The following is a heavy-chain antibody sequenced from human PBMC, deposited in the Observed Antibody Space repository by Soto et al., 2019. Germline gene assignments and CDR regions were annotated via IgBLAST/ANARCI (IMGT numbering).Heavy chain of an antibody. J-gene: IGHJ6*02. V-gene: IGHV3-33*01. Sequence: PGGSLRLSCAASGFTFSSYGMHWVRQAPGKGLEWVAVIWYDGSNKYYADSVKGRFTISRDNSKNTLYLQMNSLRAEDTAVYYCARDQLDDYSNYGYYYYGMDVWGQGTTVTVSS. D-gene: IGHD4-4*01. CDR3: ARDQLDDYSNYGYYYYGMDV. CDR2: IWYDGSNK. CDR1: GFTFSSYG.